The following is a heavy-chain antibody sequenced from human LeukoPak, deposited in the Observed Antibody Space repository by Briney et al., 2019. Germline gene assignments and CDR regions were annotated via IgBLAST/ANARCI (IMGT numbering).Heavy chain of an antibody. CDR2: ISAYNGNT. CDR1: GYTFTSYG. D-gene: IGHD3-3*01. V-gene: IGHV1-18*01. CDR3: ARDLVHYDFWSGYYTPIFDY. J-gene: IGHJ4*02. Sequence: ASVKVSCKASGYTFTSYGISWVRQAPGQGLEWMGWISAYNGNTNYAQKLKGRVTMTTDTSTSTAYMELRSLRSDDTAVYYCARDLVHYDFWSGYYTPIFDYWGQGTLVTVSS.